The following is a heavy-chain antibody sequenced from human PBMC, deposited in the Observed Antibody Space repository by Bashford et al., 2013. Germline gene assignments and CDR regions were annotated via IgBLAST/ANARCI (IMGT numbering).Heavy chain of an antibody. J-gene: IGHJ4*02. CDR1: GGSISGRIYY. CDR2: ISYTGSI. V-gene: IGHV4-39*01. Sequence: SSETLSLTCTVSGGSISGRIYYWGWIRQPPGKGLEWIGSISYTGSIGYNPSLESRVTMSVDTSKNQFSLNLRSMTAADTAVYYCARHEYSGYDLDPDLDYVGPGNPWSPSPQ. D-gene: IGHD5-12*01. CDR3: ARHEYSGYDLDPDLDY.